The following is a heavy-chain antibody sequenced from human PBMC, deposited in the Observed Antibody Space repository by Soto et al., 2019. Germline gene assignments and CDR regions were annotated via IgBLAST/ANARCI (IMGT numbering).Heavy chain of an antibody. V-gene: IGHV4-59*08. CDR1: GGSISSYY. CDR2: IYYSGST. D-gene: IGHD1-26*01. CDR3: ARKWGWYFDF. Sequence: QVQLQESGPGLVKPSETLSLTCTVSGGSISSYYWSWIRQPPGKGLEWIGYIYYSGSTNYNPSLKSRVTISVDMSKNQFSLKLSSVTAADTAVYYCARKWGWYFDFWGRGTLVTVSS. J-gene: IGHJ2*01.